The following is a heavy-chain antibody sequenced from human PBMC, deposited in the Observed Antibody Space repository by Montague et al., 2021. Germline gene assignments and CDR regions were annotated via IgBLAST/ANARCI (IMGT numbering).Heavy chain of an antibody. J-gene: IGHJ5*02. Sequence: SLRLSCAASGFTFSSYAMSWVRQAPGKRLKWVSSITSGGSTYYADSVTGRFTISRDNSKNTLYLQMNSLRAEDTAVYYCTKDQDDYGDYVDWVDTWGQGALVTVSS. D-gene: IGHD4-17*01. CDR1: GFTFSSYA. V-gene: IGHV3-23*01. CDR3: TKDQDDYGDYVDWVDT. CDR2: ITSGGST.